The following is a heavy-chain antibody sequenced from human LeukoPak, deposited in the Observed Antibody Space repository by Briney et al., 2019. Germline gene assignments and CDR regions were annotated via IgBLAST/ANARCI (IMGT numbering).Heavy chain of an antibody. J-gene: IGHJ4*02. V-gene: IGHV3-48*01. CDR3: ARSVGY. CDR1: GFTFDDYA. CDR2: ISSSSSNI. Sequence: HAGGSLRLSCAASGFTFDDYAMHWVRQAPGKGLEWVSYISSSSSNIYYADSVKGRFIISRDNAKNSLYLQMNSLRAEDTAVYYCARSVGYWGQGTLVTVSS. D-gene: IGHD1-26*01.